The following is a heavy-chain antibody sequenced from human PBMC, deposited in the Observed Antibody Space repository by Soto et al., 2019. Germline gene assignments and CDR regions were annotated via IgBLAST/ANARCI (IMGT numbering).Heavy chain of an antibody. CDR2: IIPMLGTP. V-gene: IGHV1-69*10. J-gene: IGHJ4*02. D-gene: IGHD3-22*01. CDR1: GDTFSSSA. CDR3: AKGKSRYDRSGYYRPDY. Sequence: SVKVSCKSSGDTFSSSAISWVRQAPGQGLEWVGGIIPMLGTPSYAQKFQDRVTITADKFTSTAYMELSGLRSEDTAVYYCAKGKSRYDRSGYYRPDYWGQGTLVAVSS.